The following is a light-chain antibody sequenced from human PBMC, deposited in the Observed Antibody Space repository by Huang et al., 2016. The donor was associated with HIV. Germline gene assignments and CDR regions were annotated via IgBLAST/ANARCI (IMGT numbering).Light chain of an antibody. J-gene: IGKJ1*01. V-gene: IGKV1-33*01. Sequence: DIQMTQSPSSLSASVGDRVTISCQASQDIANYLNWYQKKPGQAPKLLIYDASTLQTGVPSRFSGSGSGTYFSFTISSLQPEDIATYYCQQYDSLPPWTFGQGTKVEIQ. CDR2: DAS. CDR1: QDIANY. CDR3: QQYDSLPPWT.